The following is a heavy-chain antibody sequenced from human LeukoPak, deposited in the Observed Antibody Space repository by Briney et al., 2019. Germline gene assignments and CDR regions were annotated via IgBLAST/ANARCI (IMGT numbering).Heavy chain of an antibody. CDR1: GFTFSSYA. J-gene: IGHJ6*02. D-gene: IGHD3/OR15-3a*01. CDR3: TRESRDSWTGYSYNYYGTDV. V-gene: IGHV3-74*01. CDR2: INSDGSST. Sequence: GGSLRLSCAASGFTFSSYAMSWVRQAPGKGLVWVSRINSDGSSTNYADSVKGRFTISRDNAKDTLYLQMNSLRAEDSAVYYCTRESRDSWTGYSYNYYGTDVWGQGTTVTVSS.